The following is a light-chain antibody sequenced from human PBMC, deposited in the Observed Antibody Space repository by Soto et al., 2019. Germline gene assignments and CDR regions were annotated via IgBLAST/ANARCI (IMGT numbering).Light chain of an antibody. CDR2: DAS. J-gene: IGKJ1*01. Sequence: EIVLTQSPATLSLSPGERATLSCRASQSVSSYLAWYQQKPGQVPRLVIYDASNRATGIPGRFSGSGSWTDFTLTISSLEPEDFGVYYCQHRSSWPRTFGQGTKVEIK. V-gene: IGKV3-11*01. CDR3: QHRSSWPRT. CDR1: QSVSSY.